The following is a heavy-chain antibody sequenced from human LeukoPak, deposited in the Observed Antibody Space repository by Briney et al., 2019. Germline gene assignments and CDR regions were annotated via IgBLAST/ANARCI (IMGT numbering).Heavy chain of an antibody. J-gene: IGHJ4*02. CDR1: GFTFSSYA. CDR2: ISGSGGST. D-gene: IGHD3-22*01. V-gene: IGHV3-23*01. CDR3: AKATYYYNSSGYYSDY. Sequence: PGGSLRLSCAASGFTFSSYAMSWVRQAPGKGLEWVSAISGSGGSTYYADSVKGPFTISRDNSKNPMYLQMNRLRAEDTAVYYCAKATYYYNSSGYYSDYWGQGTLVTVSS.